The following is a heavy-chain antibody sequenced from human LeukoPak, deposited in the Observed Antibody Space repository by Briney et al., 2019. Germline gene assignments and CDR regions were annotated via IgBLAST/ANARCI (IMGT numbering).Heavy chain of an antibody. CDR3: ARARDGYNALDY. CDR1: GYTFTSYA. J-gene: IGHJ4*02. CDR2: INAGNGNT. D-gene: IGHD5-24*01. Sequence: GASVTVSCKASGYTFTSYAMHWVRQAPGQRLEWMGWINAGNGNTKYSQKFQGRVTITRDTSASTAYMELSSLRSEDTAVYYCARARDGYNALDYWGQGTLVTVSS. V-gene: IGHV1-3*01.